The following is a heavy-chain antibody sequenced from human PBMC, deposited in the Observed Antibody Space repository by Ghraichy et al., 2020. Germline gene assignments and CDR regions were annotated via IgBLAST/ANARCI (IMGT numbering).Heavy chain of an antibody. J-gene: IGHJ5*02. CDR1: GGSFSGYY. CDR2: INHSGST. D-gene: IGHD4-17*01. Sequence: SETLSLTCAVYGGSFSGYYWSWIRQPPGKGLEWIGEINHSGSTNYNPSLKSRVTISVDTSKNQFSLKLSSVTAADTAVYYCARGRPGWYGDYPLNWFDPWGQGTLVTVSS. CDR3: ARGRPGWYGDYPLNWFDP. V-gene: IGHV4-34*01.